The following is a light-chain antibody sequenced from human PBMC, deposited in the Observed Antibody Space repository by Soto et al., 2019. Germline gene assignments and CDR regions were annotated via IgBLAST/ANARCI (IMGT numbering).Light chain of an antibody. CDR2: RNN. V-gene: IGLV1-47*01. Sequence: QSVLTQPPSASGTPGQRVTTFFLGTNPNIGSKYVYWYQQLPGTAPKLLLYRNNQRPSGVPDRFSGSKSGTSASLAISGLRSEDEADYYCAAWDNSLVGGPAFGGGTKVTVL. CDR1: NPNIGSKY. CDR3: AAWDNSLVGGPA. J-gene: IGLJ2*01.